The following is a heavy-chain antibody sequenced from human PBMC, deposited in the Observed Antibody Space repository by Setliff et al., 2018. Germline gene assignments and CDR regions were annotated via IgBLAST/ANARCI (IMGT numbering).Heavy chain of an antibody. J-gene: IGHJ5*02. Sequence: SETLSLTCTVSGGSISSHYWSWIRQPPGKGLEWIGYIHYSGSINYNPSLKSRVTISVDTSKNQFSLKLSSVTAADTAVYYCARTNYYDSSTYFNWFDPWGQGTLVTVSS. CDR1: GGSISSHY. CDR3: ARTNYYDSSTYFNWFDP. D-gene: IGHD3-22*01. CDR2: IHYSGSI. V-gene: IGHV4-59*08.